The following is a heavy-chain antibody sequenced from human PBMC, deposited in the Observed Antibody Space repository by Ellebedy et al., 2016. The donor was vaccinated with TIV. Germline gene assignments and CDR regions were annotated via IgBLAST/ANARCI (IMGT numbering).Heavy chain of an antibody. J-gene: IGHJ4*02. Sequence: GGSLRLSXTASGFSFSNYWMTWVRQAPGKGLEWVANINQDGSEKYYVDSVKGRFTISRDNAQNSLYLHMNSLRAEDTAVYYCARVQVGGTDYWGQGTLVTVSS. CDR3: ARVQVGGTDY. V-gene: IGHV3-7*01. CDR1: GFSFSNYW. D-gene: IGHD3-16*01. CDR2: INQDGSEK.